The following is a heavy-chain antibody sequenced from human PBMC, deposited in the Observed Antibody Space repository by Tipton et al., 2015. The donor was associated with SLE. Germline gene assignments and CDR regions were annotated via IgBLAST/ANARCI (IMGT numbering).Heavy chain of an antibody. Sequence: TLSLTCAVYGGSFSAFYWTWVRQSPGKGLEWIGDIIYTGNSYYNPSLKSRVTTSLDLSKNQFSLKLTSVTAADTAVYYCAREAVGSGFGAFDIWGQGTMVTVSS. D-gene: IGHD3-3*01. CDR2: IIYTGNS. J-gene: IGHJ3*02. V-gene: IGHV4-34*12. CDR1: GGSFSAFY. CDR3: AREAVGSGFGAFDI.